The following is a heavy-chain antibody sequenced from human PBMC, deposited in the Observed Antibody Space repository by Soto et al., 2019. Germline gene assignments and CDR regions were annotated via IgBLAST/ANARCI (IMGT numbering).Heavy chain of an antibody. CDR1: GGSISSYY. CDR2: IYYSGST. Sequence: SETLSLTCTVSGGSISSYYWSWIRQPPGKGLEWIGYIYYSGSTNYNPSLKSRVTISVDTSKNQFSLKLSSVTAADTAVYYCARESGPQGWFEPWGQGTMVTVSS. CDR3: ARESGPQGWFEP. J-gene: IGHJ5*02. V-gene: IGHV4-59*01. D-gene: IGHD3-10*01.